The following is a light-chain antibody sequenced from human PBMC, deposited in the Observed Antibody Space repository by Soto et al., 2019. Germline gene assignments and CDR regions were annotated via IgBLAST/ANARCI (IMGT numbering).Light chain of an antibody. Sequence: EIVLTQSPGTLSVSPGERATLSCRASQRVSSAYLAWYQQKPGQAPRLLIYGASNRATGIPDRFSGSEAGTDFILTIDRLETEVFAVYYCQQYGSSQFTFGPGTKVDVK. V-gene: IGKV3-20*01. CDR2: GAS. J-gene: IGKJ3*01. CDR1: QRVSSAY. CDR3: QQYGSSQFT.